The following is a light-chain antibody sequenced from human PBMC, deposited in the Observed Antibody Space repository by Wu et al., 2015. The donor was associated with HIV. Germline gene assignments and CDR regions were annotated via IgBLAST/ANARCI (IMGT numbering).Light chain of an antibody. V-gene: IGKV1-39*01. CDR2: AAS. CDR1: QTISTF. CDR3: QQSYSTPRVT. J-gene: IGKJ1*01. Sequence: DIQMTQSPTSLSASVGDRVTVACRASQTISTFLNWYQQKPGKAPRPLIYAASSLQSGVPSRFSGSGSGTDFTLTISGLQPEDFGTYYCQQSYSTPRVTFGQGTKVEIK.